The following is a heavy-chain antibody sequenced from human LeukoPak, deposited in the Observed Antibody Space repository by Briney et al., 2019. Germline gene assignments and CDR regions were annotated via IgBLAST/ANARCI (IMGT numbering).Heavy chain of an antibody. D-gene: IGHD6-19*01. Sequence: PGGSLRLSCAASGLTFNTFAMSWVRQAPGKGLEWVSSIKGSSDNTYYADSVKGRFTISRDNSKNTLYLQMNSLRAEDTAVYYCAGYSSGFVYYFDYWGQGTLVTVSS. CDR1: GLTFNTFA. CDR3: AGYSSGFVYYFDY. V-gene: IGHV3-23*01. J-gene: IGHJ4*02. CDR2: IKGSSDNT.